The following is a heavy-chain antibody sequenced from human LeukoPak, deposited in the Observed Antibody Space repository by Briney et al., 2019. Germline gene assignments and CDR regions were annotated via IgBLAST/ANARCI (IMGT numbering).Heavy chain of an antibody. CDR1: GFTFSSYS. D-gene: IGHD6-19*01. CDR2: ISSSSSYV. V-gene: IGHV3-21*01. J-gene: IGHJ4*02. CDR3: ARDQRISVAGTAY. Sequence: PGGSLRLSCAASGFTFSSYSMNWVRQAPGKGLEWVSSISSSSSYVYYADSVKGRFTISRDNAKNSLYLQTNSLRAEDTAVYYCARDQRISVAGTAYWGQGTLVTVSS.